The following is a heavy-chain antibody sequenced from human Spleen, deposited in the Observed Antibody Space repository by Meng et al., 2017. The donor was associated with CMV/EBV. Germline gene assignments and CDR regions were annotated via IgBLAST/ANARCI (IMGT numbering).Heavy chain of an antibody. J-gene: IGHJ6*02. CDR2: INPSGGST. Sequence: YMHWVRQAPGQGLEWVGTINPSGGSTSSTEKFQGRVIMTRDTSTNTVYMEMSSLRSEDTAVYYCAREELYCSGGSCYSGYYYGMDVWGQGATVTVSS. V-gene: IGHV1-46*01. CDR1: Y. CDR3: AREELYCSGGSCYSGYYYGMDV. D-gene: IGHD2-15*01.